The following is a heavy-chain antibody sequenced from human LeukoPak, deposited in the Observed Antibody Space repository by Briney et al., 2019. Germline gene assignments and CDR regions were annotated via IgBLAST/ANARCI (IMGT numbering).Heavy chain of an antibody. D-gene: IGHD2-15*01. J-gene: IGHJ4*02. CDR3: ERGYRRIFRIDM. Sequence: GGSLRLSCAASGFTLISYWMHWVRQAPGKGLVWVSRINSDGSSTSYADSVKGRFTISRDNAKNTLYLQIKTLRAEHTGVYYFERGYRRIFRIDMWGQGNLVTVSS. V-gene: IGHV3-74*01. CDR1: GFTLISYW. CDR2: INSDGSST.